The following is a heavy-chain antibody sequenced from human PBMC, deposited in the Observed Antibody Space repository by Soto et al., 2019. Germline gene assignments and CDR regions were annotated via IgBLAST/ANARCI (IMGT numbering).Heavy chain of an antibody. CDR3: ARELVVAGFAYYYYYGMDV. V-gene: IGHV1-69*13. CDR2: IIPIFGTA. CDR1: GGTFSSYA. J-gene: IGHJ6*02. D-gene: IGHD6-19*01. Sequence: ASVKVSCKASGGTFSSYAISWVRQAPGQGLEWMGGIIPIFGTANYAQKFQGRVTITADESTSTAYMELSSLRSEDTAVYYCARELVVAGFAYYYYYGMDVWGQGTTVTVSS.